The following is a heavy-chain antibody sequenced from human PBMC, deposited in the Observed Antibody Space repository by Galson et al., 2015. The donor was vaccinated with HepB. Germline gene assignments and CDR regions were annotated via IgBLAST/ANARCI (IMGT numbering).Heavy chain of an antibody. V-gene: IGHV1-18*01. D-gene: IGHD4-17*01. CDR2: ISAYNGNT. Sequence: SVKVSCKASGYTVTSYGISWVRQAPGQGLEWMGWISAYNGNTNYAQKLQGRVTMTTDTSTSTAYMELRSLRSDDTAVYYCARGYYGDYGGYYFDYWGQGTLVTVSS. J-gene: IGHJ4*02. CDR3: ARGYYGDYGGYYFDY. CDR1: GYTVTSYG.